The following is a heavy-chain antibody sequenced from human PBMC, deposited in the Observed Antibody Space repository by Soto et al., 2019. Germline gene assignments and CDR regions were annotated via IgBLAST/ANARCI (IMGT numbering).Heavy chain of an antibody. CDR1: SGSISSSNW. Sequence: QVQLQESGPGLVKPSGTLSLTCAVSSGSISSSNWWSWVRQPPGKGLEWIGEIYHSGSTNYNPSLKSRVTISVDKSKNQFSLKLSSVTAADTAVYYCARVPSRYDFWSGYYKDGAFDIWGQGTMVTVSS. D-gene: IGHD3-3*01. CDR3: ARVPSRYDFWSGYYKDGAFDI. V-gene: IGHV4-4*02. J-gene: IGHJ3*02. CDR2: IYHSGST.